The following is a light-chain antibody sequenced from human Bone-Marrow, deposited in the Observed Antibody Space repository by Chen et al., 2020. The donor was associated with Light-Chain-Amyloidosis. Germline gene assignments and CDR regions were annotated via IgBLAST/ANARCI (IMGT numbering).Light chain of an antibody. J-gene: IGKJ5*01. V-gene: IGKV3-15*01. CDR3: QQYINWPSIT. CDR2: GTS. CDR1: QSVSGN. Sequence: EIVLPQSPATLSVSPGEGATLSCTASQSVSGNLAWYKQKPGQAPRLLIYGTSTRATGIPARFSGSGSGTAFTLIIGSLQSEDSAVYYCQQYINWPSITFGQGTRLDIK.